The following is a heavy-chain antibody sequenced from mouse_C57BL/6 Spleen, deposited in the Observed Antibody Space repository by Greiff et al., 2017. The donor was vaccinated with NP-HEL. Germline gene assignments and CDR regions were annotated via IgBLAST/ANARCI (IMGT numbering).Heavy chain of an antibody. J-gene: IGHJ2*01. CDR3: AKHYDESYFYY. V-gene: IGHV1-47*01. CDR2: FHPYNDDT. D-gene: IGHD2-4*01. Sequence: VQVVESGAELVKPGASVKMSCKASGYTFTTYPIEWLKQNHGKSLEWIGNFHPYNDDTKYNEKFKGKATLTVETSSSTVYLERSRVTSNDSAVYYCAKHYDESYFYYWGQGTTLTVSS. CDR1: GYTFTTYP.